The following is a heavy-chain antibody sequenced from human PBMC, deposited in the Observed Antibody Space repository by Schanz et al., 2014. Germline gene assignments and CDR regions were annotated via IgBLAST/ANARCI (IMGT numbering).Heavy chain of an antibody. D-gene: IGHD2-21*02. CDR3: ARPSDSSWYMDV. CDR1: GITFSGYS. V-gene: IGHV3-48*01. J-gene: IGHJ6*03. CDR2: ISGSSSTK. Sequence: EVQLLESGGGLVQPGGSLRLSCAASGITFSGYSMNWVRQAPGKGLEWVSYISGSSSTKYYADSVKGRFTISRDNGKKSLYLQMNSLRAEDTAVYFCARPSDSSWYMDVWGKGTTVTVSS.